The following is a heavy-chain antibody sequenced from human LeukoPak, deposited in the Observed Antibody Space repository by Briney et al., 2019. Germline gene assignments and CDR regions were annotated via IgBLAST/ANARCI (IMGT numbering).Heavy chain of an antibody. Sequence: GGSLRLSCTASGFALSGYWMHWVRQAPGKGLVWVSRSSADGSSAVYADSVKGRFTISRDNARSTLYLQMNSLRPEDTATYFCTRVVVGATGLFDSWGQGTLVTVSS. V-gene: IGHV3-74*01. D-gene: IGHD2-15*01. CDR3: TRVVVGATGLFDS. CDR1: GFALSGYW. CDR2: SSADGSSA. J-gene: IGHJ4*02.